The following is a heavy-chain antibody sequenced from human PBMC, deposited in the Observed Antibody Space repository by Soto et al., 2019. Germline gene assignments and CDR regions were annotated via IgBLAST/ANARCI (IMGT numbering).Heavy chain of an antibody. CDR3: ARGLLYATTYFDY. CDR1: GDTFTTNS. J-gene: IGHJ4*02. V-gene: IGHV1-69*06. Sequence: QVQLVQSGAEVKKPGSSVKVSCKASGDTFTTNSLNWVRQAPGQGLEWMGGIIPVVGTTKYAQKYQDRVTITGDKSTTTAYMELSSLRSDDTDVYYCARGLLYATTYFDYWGQGTPVTVSS. CDR2: IIPVVGTT. D-gene: IGHD2-8*01.